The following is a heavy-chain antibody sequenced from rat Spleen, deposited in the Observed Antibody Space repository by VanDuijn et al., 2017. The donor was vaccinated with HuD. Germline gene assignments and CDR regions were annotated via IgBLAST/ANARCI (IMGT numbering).Heavy chain of an antibody. CDR2: IWGDGST. CDR3: ARGGLWFAY. V-gene: IGHV2S63*01. J-gene: IGHJ3*01. Sequence: VQLKESGPGLVQPSQTLSLTCTVSGFSLTDYSVHWVRQPPGKGLEWMGVIWGDGSTAYNSALKSRLSISRDTSKSQVFLKMSSLKTEDTATYYCARGGLWFAYWGQGTLVTVSS. CDR1: GFSLTDYS.